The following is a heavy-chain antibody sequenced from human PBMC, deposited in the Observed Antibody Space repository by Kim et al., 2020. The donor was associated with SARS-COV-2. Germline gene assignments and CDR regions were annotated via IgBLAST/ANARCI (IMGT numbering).Heavy chain of an antibody. CDR2: IWHDGSNK. V-gene: IGHV3-33*01. D-gene: IGHD2-15*01. CDR1: GFTFSTYG. Sequence: GGSLRLSCAASGFTFSTYGMHWVRQAPGKGLEWVARIWHDGSNKYYADSVKGRFTISRDNSKSNQMLYLQMNSLRAEDTAVYYCARDILVVSGSWYFDLWGRGTLVTVSS. CDR3: ARDILVVSGSWYFDL. J-gene: IGHJ2*01.